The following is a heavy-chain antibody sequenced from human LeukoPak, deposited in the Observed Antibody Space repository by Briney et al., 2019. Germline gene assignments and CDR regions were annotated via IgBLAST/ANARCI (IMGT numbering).Heavy chain of an antibody. D-gene: IGHD3-22*01. CDR3: ARHRVAYYYDSSGYLESNYFDY. CDR1: GGSISSYY. J-gene: IGHJ4*02. V-gene: IGHV4-59*08. Sequence: SETLSFTCTGSGGSISSYYWSWIRQPPGKELEWIGYIYYSGSTNYNPSLKSRVTISVDTSKNQFSLKLSSVTAADTAVYYCARHRVAYYYDSSGYLESNYFDYWGQGTLVTVSS. CDR2: IYYSGST.